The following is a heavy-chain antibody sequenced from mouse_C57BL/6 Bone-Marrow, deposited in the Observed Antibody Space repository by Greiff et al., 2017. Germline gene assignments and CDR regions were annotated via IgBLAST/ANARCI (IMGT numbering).Heavy chain of an antibody. D-gene: IGHD2-3*01. V-gene: IGHV14-4*01. CDR3: TRGYYEAY. CDR1: GFNIKDDY. CDR2: IDPENGDT. J-gene: IGHJ3*01. Sequence: VQLQQSGAELVRPGASVKLSCTASGFNIKDDYMHWVKQRPEQGLEWIGWIDPENGDTEYASKFQGKATITADTSSNTAYLQISSLTSEDTAVYYCTRGYYEAYWGQGTLVTVSA.